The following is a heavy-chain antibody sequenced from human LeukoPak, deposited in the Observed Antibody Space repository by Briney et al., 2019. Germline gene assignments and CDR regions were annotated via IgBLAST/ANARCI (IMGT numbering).Heavy chain of an antibody. Sequence: GGSLRLSCAASGFTFSTYGMTWARQAPGKGLEWVSAITASGGGTYYAASVKGRFTISRDNSKNTLYLQMNSLRAEDTAVYYCAKSYYDITTDYYYMDVWGKGTTVTISS. V-gene: IGHV3-23*01. D-gene: IGHD3-9*01. CDR1: GFTFSTYG. J-gene: IGHJ6*03. CDR2: ITASGGGT. CDR3: AKSYYDITTDYYYMDV.